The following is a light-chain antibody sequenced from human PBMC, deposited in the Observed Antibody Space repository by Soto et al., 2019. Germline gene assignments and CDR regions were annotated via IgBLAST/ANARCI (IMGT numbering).Light chain of an antibody. CDR3: QQYDNLPLP. Sequence: DIQMTHSPSSLSASVGDRVTITCQASQDISNYLNWYQQKPGKAPKLLIYDASNLETGVPSRFSGSGSGTDFTFTISSLQPEDIATYYCQQYDNLPLPFGQGTRLEIK. V-gene: IGKV1-33*01. CDR2: DAS. CDR1: QDISNY. J-gene: IGKJ5*01.